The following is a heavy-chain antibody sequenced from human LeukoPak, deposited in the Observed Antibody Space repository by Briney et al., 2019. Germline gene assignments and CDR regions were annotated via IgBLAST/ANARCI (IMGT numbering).Heavy chain of an antibody. V-gene: IGHV3-7*03. CDR1: GSTFSNYW. D-gene: IGHD3-16*01. J-gene: IGHJ4*02. CDR2: IKQDGSEK. CDR3: ASPFGGEGY. Sequence: GGSLRLSCAASGSTFSNYWMSWVRQAPGKGLEWVANIKQDGSEKHYVDSVKGRFTISRDNAKNSLYLQMNSLRAEDTAVYYCASPFGGEGYWGQGTLVTVSS.